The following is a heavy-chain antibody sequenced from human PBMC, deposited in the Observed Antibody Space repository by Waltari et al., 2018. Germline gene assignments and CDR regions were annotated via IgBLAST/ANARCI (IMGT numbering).Heavy chain of an antibody. CDR3: AREAVTMVRGITTFDY. J-gene: IGHJ4*02. Sequence: EVQLVESGGGLVKPGGSLRLSCAASGFTFSSDRMSWVRQAPGKGLEWVSSLTIDSSYIYYADSVKGRFTISRDNAKNSLYLQMNSLTAEDTAVYYCAREAVTMVRGITTFDYWGQGTLVTVSS. CDR2: LTIDSSYI. CDR1: GFTFSSDR. V-gene: IGHV3-21*01. D-gene: IGHD3-10*01.